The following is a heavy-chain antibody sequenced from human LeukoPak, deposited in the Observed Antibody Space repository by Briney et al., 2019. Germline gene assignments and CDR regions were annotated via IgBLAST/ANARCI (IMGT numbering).Heavy chain of an antibody. CDR3: VRDPSYGSSWYYYMDV. Sequence: GGSLRLSCAASEFTFVRYAMNWVRQAPGKGLEWVSYISSSSFKIGYADSVKGRFTISRDNSKNSLYLQMDSLRVEVTAVYYCVRDPSYGSSWYYYMDVWGKGTTVTVSS. CDR2: ISSSSFKI. V-gene: IGHV3-48*04. D-gene: IGHD6-13*01. J-gene: IGHJ6*03. CDR1: EFTFVRYA.